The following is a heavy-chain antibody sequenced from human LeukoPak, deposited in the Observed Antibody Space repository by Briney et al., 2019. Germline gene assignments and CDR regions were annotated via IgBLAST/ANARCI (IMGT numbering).Heavy chain of an antibody. D-gene: IGHD6-19*01. CDR1: GYTFTSYG. Sequence: ASVKVSCKASGYTFTSYGISWVRQAPGQGLEWMGWISAYNGNTNYAQKLQGRVTMTTDTSTSTAYMELRSLRSDDTAVYYCARDGSIAVAGAYDWFDPWSQGTLVTVSS. CDR2: ISAYNGNT. CDR3: ARDGSIAVAGAYDWFDP. J-gene: IGHJ5*02. V-gene: IGHV1-18*01.